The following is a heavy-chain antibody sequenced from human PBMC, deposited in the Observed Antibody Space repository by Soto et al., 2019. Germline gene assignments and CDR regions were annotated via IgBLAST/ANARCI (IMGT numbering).Heavy chain of an antibody. CDR1: GDTFSNYA. CDR3: ARETSPPGNFPEAPSDI. J-gene: IGHJ3*02. D-gene: IGHD3-9*01. CDR2: IDLIFSTA. Sequence: QVQLVQSGAEVKKPGSSVKVACKVSGDTFSNYAINWVRQAPGQGLEWMGGIDLIFSTANYAQKFQGRVTITADEFTITQYIELSGLRSADSSSYYCARETSPPGNFPEAPSDIWGQGTLVTVSS. V-gene: IGHV1-69*12.